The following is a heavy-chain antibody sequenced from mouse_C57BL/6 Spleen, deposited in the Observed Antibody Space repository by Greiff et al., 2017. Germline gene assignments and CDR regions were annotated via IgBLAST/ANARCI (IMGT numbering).Heavy chain of an antibody. Sequence: QVQLQQSGAELARPGASVKLSCKASGYTFTSYGISWVKQRTGQGLEWIGEIYPRSGNTYYNEKFKGKATLTADKSSSTAYMELRSLTSEDSAVYFWAGWRDGNYGDYAMGYWGQGPSVTFSS. J-gene: IGHJ4*01. CDR1: GYTFTSYG. D-gene: IGHD2-1*01. CDR3: AGWRDGNYGDYAMGY. CDR2: IYPRSGNT. V-gene: IGHV1-81*01.